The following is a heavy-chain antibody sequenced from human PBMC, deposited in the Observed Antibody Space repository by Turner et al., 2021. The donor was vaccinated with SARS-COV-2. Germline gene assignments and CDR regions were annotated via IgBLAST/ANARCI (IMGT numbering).Heavy chain of an antibody. CDR1: GGSISSGGYY. CDR2: IYYSGST. J-gene: IGHJ4*02. CDR3: ARTKGYCSSTSCYLDY. Sequence: QVQLQESGPGLVKPSQTLSLTCTVPGGSISSGGYYWSWIRQHPGKGLEWIAYIYYSGSTYYNPSLKSRVTISVDTSKSQFSLKLSSVTAADTAVYYCARTKGYCSSTSCYLDYWGQGTLVTVSS. V-gene: IGHV4-31*03. D-gene: IGHD2-2*01.